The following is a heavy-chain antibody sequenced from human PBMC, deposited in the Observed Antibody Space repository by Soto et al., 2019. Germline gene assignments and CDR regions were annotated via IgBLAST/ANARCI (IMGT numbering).Heavy chain of an antibody. CDR3: AREDYDSSGDYYGMDV. Sequence: SETLSLTCTVSGASVSSGSYFWSWIRQPPGKGLEWIGYMSSSGSTNYNPSLKSRVTISVDTSKTHFSLKLSSVTAADTAVYYCAREDYDSSGDYYGMDVWGQGTTVTVSS. J-gene: IGHJ6*02. CDR2: MSSSGST. D-gene: IGHD3-22*01. CDR1: GASVSSGSYF. V-gene: IGHV4-61*03.